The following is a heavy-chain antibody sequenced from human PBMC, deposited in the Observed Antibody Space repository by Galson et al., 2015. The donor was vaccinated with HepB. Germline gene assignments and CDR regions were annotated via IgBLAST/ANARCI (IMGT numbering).Heavy chain of an antibody. V-gene: IGHV5-10-1*01. D-gene: IGHD1/OR15-1a*01. CDR2: IDPSDSYT. Sequence: QSGAEVKKPGESLRISCKGSGYSFTSYWINWVRQMPGKGLEWMGKIDPSDSYTNYSPSFQGHVTISADKSISTAYLQWSSLKASDTAMYYCARRVTTQDNWFDPWGQGTLVTVSS. CDR3: ARRVTTQDNWFDP. CDR1: GYSFTSYW. J-gene: IGHJ5*02.